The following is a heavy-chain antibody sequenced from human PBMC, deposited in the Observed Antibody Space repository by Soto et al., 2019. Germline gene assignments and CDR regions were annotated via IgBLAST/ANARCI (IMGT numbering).Heavy chain of an antibody. CDR2: ISSSSSTI. CDR1: GFTFSSYS. J-gene: IGHJ5*02. CDR3: ARESRFLEVLSLNWCDP. V-gene: IGHV3-48*02. D-gene: IGHD3-3*01. Sequence: EVQLVESGGGLVQPGGSLRLSCAASGFTFSSYSMNWVRQAPGKGLEWVSYISSSSSTIYYADSVKGPFTISRDNAKNSVYLQMNSLRDEDTAVYYCARESRFLEVLSLNWCDPWGQGTLVTVSS.